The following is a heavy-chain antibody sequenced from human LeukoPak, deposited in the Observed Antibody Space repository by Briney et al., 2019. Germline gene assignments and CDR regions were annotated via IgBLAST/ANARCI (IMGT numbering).Heavy chain of an antibody. D-gene: IGHD1-26*01. V-gene: IGHV2-5*01. CDR1: GFSLSTSGVG. Sequence: SGPTLVXPTQTLTLTCTFSGFSLSTSGVGVGWIRQPPGKALEWLALIYWNDDKRYSPSLKSRLTITKDTSKNQVVLTMTNMDPVDTATYYCARRQSIVGAIPFDYWGQGTLVTVSS. J-gene: IGHJ4*02. CDR2: IYWNDDK. CDR3: ARRQSIVGAIPFDY.